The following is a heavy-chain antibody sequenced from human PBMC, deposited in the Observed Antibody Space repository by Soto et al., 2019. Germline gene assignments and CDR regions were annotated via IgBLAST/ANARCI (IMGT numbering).Heavy chain of an antibody. CDR2: IIPIFGTA. V-gene: IGHV1-69*13. D-gene: IGHD2-2*01. J-gene: IGHJ4*02. CDR3: ARFGGGDCSSTSCLLRSPYYFDY. Sequence: ASVKVSCKASGGTFSSYAISWVRQAPGQGLEWMGGIIPIFGTANYAQKFQGRVTITADESTSTAYMELSSLRSEDTAVYYCARFGGGDCSSTSCLLRSPYYFDYWGQGTLVTVS. CDR1: GGTFSSYA.